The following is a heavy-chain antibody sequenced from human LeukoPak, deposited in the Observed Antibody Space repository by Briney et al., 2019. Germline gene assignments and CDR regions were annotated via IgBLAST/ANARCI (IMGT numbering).Heavy chain of an antibody. Sequence: PGGSLRLSCAASGFTVSSNYMSWVRQAPGKGLEWVSVIYSGGSTYYADSVKGRFTISRDNSKNTLYLQMNSLRAEDTAVYYCARDPPHYSGPSVGAFDIWGQGTMVTVSS. V-gene: IGHV3-53*01. CDR1: GFTVSSNY. J-gene: IGHJ3*02. CDR2: IYSGGST. CDR3: ARDPPHYSGPSVGAFDI. D-gene: IGHD1-26*01.